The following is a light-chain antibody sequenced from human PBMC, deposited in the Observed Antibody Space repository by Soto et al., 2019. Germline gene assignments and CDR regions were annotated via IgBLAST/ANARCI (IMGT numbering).Light chain of an antibody. V-gene: IGLV1-44*01. CDR1: SSNIGSNT. CDR2: RNN. CDR3: AAWDDSLKGVL. J-gene: IGLJ2*01. Sequence: QSVLAQPPSASGTPGQRVTISCSGSSSNIGSNTVNWYQQLPGTAPELLIYRNNQRPSGVPDRFSGSKSGTSASLAISGLQSEDEADYYCAAWDDSLKGVLFGGGTKLTVL.